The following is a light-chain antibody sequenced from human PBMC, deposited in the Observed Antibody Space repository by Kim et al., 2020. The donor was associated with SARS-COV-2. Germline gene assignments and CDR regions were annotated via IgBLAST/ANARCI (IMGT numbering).Light chain of an antibody. Sequence: QSVLTQPASVSGSPGQSITISCTGTSSDVGGYNYVSWYQQHPGKAPKLMIYDVSKRPSGVSNRFSGSKSGNTASLTISGLQAEDEADYYCSSYTSSSTFERVFGTGTKVTVL. V-gene: IGLV2-14*01. CDR1: SSDVGGYNY. J-gene: IGLJ1*01. CDR2: DVS. CDR3: SSYTSSSTFERV.